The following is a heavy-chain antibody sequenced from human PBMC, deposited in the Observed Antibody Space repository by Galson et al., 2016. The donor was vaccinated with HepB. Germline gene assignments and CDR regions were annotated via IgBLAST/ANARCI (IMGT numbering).Heavy chain of an antibody. Sequence: SETLSLTCAVSGGSFTGYYWTWIRQRPGKGLEWIGEINHTGSTNYNSSLKSRVTISVDTSKNQFFLRLNSVTAADTAVYYCARARRVGIEGPTRMGFWAYWGQGTLVTVSS. CDR1: GGSFTGYY. CDR3: ARARRVGIEGPTRMGFWAY. V-gene: IGHV4-34*01. CDR2: INHTGST. J-gene: IGHJ4*02. D-gene: IGHD1-26*01.